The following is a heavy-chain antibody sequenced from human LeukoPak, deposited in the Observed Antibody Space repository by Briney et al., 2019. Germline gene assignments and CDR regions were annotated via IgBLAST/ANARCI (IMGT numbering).Heavy chain of an antibody. CDR1: GFTFSSYA. D-gene: IGHD3-3*01. CDR3: AKEESPVFGVVILFDY. V-gene: IGHV3-23*01. CDR2: ISGSGGST. Sequence: GGSLRLSCAASGFTFSSYAMSWVRQAPGKGLEWVSAISGSGGSTYYADSVKGRFTISRDNSKNTLYLRMNSLRAEDTAVYYCAKEESPVFGVVILFDYWGQGTLVTVSS. J-gene: IGHJ4*02.